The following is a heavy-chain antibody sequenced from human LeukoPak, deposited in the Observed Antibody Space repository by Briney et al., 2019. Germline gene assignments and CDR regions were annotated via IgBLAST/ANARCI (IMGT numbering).Heavy chain of an antibody. Sequence: SQTLSLTCTVSGGSISSGSYYWSWIRQPAGKGLEWIGRIYINGITNYNPSLKSRVTMSVDTSKNHFSLNLSSVTAADTAVYYCARSSVGSGSNFDYWGQGTLVTVSS. J-gene: IGHJ4*02. CDR3: ARSSVGSGSNFDY. CDR2: IYINGIT. V-gene: IGHV4-61*02. D-gene: IGHD3-10*01. CDR1: GGSISSGSYY.